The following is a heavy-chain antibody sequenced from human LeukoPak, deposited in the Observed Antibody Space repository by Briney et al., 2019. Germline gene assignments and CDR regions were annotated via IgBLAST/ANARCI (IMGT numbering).Heavy chain of an antibody. CDR2: INQDGTEK. J-gene: IGHJ3*02. V-gene: IGHV3-7*01. CDR3: ARGIDI. Sequence: GGSLRLSRAASGFIFSNYWMTWVRQAPGKGLEWVANINQDGTEKYYVDSVKGRFTISRDNAKNSLYLQMNSLRAEDTAIYYCARGIDIWGQGTMVTVSS. CDR1: GFIFSNYW.